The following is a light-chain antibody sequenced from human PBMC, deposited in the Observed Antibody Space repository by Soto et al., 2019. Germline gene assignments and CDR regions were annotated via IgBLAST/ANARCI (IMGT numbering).Light chain of an antibody. V-gene: IGKV3-20*01. CDR3: QHQGT. Sequence: EIVLTQSPGTLSLSPGERATLSCRASQSVSSSYLAWYQQKPGQAPRLLIYGASSRATGIPDRFSGSGSGTDFTLTISRLEPEDFAVDYCQHQGTFGPGTKVDIK. J-gene: IGKJ3*01. CDR2: GAS. CDR1: QSVSSSY.